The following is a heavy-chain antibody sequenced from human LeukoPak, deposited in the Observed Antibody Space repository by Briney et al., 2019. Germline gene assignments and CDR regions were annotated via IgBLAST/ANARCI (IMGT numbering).Heavy chain of an antibody. CDR1: GGSISSYY. D-gene: IGHD6-19*01. V-gene: IGHV4-59*01. CDR2: IYYSGST. CDR3: ARVGGYSSGWYLDY. J-gene: IGHJ4*02. Sequence: PSETLSLTCTVSGGSISSYYWSWIRQPPGKGLEWIGYIYYSGSTNYNPSLKSRVTISVDTSKNQFSLKLSSVTAADTAVYYCARVGGYSSGWYLDYWGQGTLVTVSS.